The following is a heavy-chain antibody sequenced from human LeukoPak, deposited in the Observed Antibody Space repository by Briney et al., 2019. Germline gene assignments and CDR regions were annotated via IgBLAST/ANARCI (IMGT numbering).Heavy chain of an antibody. Sequence: GGSLRLSCAASGFTVSSNYMSWVRQAPGKGLEWVSVIYSGGSTYYADSVKGRFTISRDNSKNTLYLQMNSLRAEDTAVYYCARGSLWFGVLGFDYWGQGTLVTVSS. CDR2: IYSGGST. CDR1: GFTVSSNY. CDR3: ARGSLWFGVLGFDY. D-gene: IGHD3-10*01. J-gene: IGHJ4*02. V-gene: IGHV3-66*01.